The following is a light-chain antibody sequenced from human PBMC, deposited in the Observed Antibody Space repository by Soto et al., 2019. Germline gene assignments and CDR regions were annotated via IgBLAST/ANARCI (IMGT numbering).Light chain of an antibody. CDR3: QQYENLPT. CDR1: QSLLHSNGNNY. V-gene: IGKV1-33*01. Sequence: AQSPTSLTATPGQPASISCRSSQSLLHSNGNNYLNWYQQKPGRAPKLLIYDASNLEAGVPSRFRGSGSGTDFTFTISRLQPEDIATYYCQQYENLPTFGQGTRLEI. J-gene: IGKJ5*01. CDR2: DAS.